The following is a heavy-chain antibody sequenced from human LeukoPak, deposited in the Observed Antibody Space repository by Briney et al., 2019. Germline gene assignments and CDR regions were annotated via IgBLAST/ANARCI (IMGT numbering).Heavy chain of an antibody. D-gene: IGHD2-15*01. Sequence: PGGSLRLSCAASGFTFSSYAMHWVRQAPGKGLEWVAVMSYDGSNKYYADSVKGRFTISRDNSKNTLYLQMNSLRAEDTAVYYCARTLQKKNSYYGMDVWGQGTTVTVSS. V-gene: IGHV3-30-3*01. CDR1: GFTFSSYA. J-gene: IGHJ6*02. CDR2: MSYDGSNK. CDR3: ARTLQKKNSYYGMDV.